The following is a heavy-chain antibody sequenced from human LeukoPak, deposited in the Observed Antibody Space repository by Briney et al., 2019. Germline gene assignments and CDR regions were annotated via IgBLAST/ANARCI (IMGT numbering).Heavy chain of an antibody. CDR3: AKLYYYGSGSSGY. D-gene: IGHD3-10*01. Sequence: GGSLRLSCAASGFTFSSYAMSWVRQAPGKGLEWVSAISGSGGSTYYADSVKGRFTISRDNSKNTLYLQTNSLRAEDTAVYYCAKLYYYGSGSSGYWGQGTLVTVSS. CDR2: ISGSGGST. CDR1: GFTFSSYA. J-gene: IGHJ4*02. V-gene: IGHV3-23*01.